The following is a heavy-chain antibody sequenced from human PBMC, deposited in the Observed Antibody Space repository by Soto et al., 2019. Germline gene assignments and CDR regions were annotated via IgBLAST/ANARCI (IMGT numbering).Heavy chain of an antibody. J-gene: IGHJ3*02. CDR1: GFTVSSNY. CDR3: ARDAVPPDAFDI. Sequence: EVQLVESGGGLVQPGGSLRLSCAASGFTVSSNYMSWVRQAPGKGLEWVSVIYSGGSTYYAASVKGRFTISRDNSKNTLYLQMNSLRAEDTAVYYCARDAVPPDAFDIWGQGTMVTVSS. D-gene: IGHD2-2*01. V-gene: IGHV3-66*01. CDR2: IYSGGST.